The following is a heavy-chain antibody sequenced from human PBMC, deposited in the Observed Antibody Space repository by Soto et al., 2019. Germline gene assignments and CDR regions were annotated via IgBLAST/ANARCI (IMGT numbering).Heavy chain of an antibody. CDR2: ITYDGSNQ. J-gene: IGHJ4*02. CDR1: VFIFISYT. Sequence: GWSLRLSCASSVFIFISYTMHWVRQAPGKGLEWVGVITYDGSNQYYADSVKGRFTISRDNSRNMLFLQMNSLRPDDTAVYYCARAPSGSYPEFDYWGQGTLVTVSS. D-gene: IGHD1-26*01. CDR3: ARAPSGSYPEFDY. V-gene: IGHV3-30-3*01.